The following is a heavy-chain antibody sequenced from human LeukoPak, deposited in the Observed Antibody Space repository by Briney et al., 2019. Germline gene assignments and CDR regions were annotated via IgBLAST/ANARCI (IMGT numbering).Heavy chain of an antibody. CDR3: ARRKNYYDSP. D-gene: IGHD3-22*01. Sequence: SETLSLTCTVSGGSIGSSSYYWGWIRQPPGKGLEWIGSIYYSGSTYYNPSLKSRVTISVDTSKNQFSLKLSSVTAADTAVYYCARRKNYYDSPWGQGTLVTVSS. V-gene: IGHV4-39*01. CDR2: IYYSGST. CDR1: GGSIGSSSYY. J-gene: IGHJ5*02.